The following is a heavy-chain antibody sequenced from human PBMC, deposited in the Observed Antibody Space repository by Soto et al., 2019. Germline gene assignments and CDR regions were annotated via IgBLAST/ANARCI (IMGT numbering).Heavy chain of an antibody. Sequence: EVQLVESGGGLVKPGGSLRLSCAASGFTFSSYSMNWVRQAPGKGLEWVSSISSSNSYIYYADSVKGRFTISRDNAKNSLYLQMNSLRAEDTAVYYCARGYHYYDSSGYDKWDAFDIWGQGTMVTVSS. CDR2: ISSSNSYI. CDR3: ARGYHYYDSSGYDKWDAFDI. V-gene: IGHV3-21*01. CDR1: GFTFSSYS. D-gene: IGHD3-22*01. J-gene: IGHJ3*02.